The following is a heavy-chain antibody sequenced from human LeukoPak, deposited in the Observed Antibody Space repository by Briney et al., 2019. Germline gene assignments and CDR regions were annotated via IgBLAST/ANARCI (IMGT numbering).Heavy chain of an antibody. CDR2: ISDSGGST. CDR1: GFTFSSYA. D-gene: IGHD3-10*01. Sequence: GGSLRLSCAASGFTFSSYAMSWVRQAPGKGLEWVAVISDSGGSTYYADYVKGRFTISRDNSKNTLYLQMNSLRAEDTAVYYCAKVRGTGYWYFDLWGRGTLLTVSS. J-gene: IGHJ2*01. CDR3: AKVRGTGYWYFDL. V-gene: IGHV3-23*01.